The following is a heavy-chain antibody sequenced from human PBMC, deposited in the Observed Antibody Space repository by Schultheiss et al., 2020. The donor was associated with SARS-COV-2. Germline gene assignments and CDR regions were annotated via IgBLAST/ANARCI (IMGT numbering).Heavy chain of an antibody. CDR3: ARGTGFSRGLWTR. Sequence: GSLRLSCAASGFTFSSYAMSWIRQPPGKGLEWIGEINHSGSTNYNPSLKSRVTISVDTSKNQFSLKLSSVTAADTAVYYCARGTGFSRGLWTRWGQGTLVTVSS. D-gene: IGHD4/OR15-4a*01. CDR2: INHSGST. J-gene: IGHJ4*02. V-gene: IGHV4-34*01. CDR1: GFTFSSYA.